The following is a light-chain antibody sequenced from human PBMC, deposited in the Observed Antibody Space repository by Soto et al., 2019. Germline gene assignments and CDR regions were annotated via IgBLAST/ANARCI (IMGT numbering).Light chain of an antibody. J-gene: IGLJ2*01. CDR2: DVT. CDR3: SSHTSSSAVV. V-gene: IGLV2-14*03. Sequence: QSALPQPASVSGSPGQSITISCTGTSSDVGGYDYVSWYQRHPGKAPRLMIYDVTNRPSGVSDRFSGSKSGNTASLTISGLQTEDEADYYCSSHTSSSAVVFGGGTQLTVL. CDR1: SSDVGGYDY.